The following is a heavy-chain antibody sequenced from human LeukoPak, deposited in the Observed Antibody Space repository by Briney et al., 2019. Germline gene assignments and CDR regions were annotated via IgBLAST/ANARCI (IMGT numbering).Heavy chain of an antibody. Sequence: PSETLSLTCTVSGGSISSYYWSWIRQPQGKGLEWIGYIYYSGSTNYNPSLKSRVTISVGTSKNQFSLKLSSVTAADTAVYYCARHIVVVPAAINDNWFDPWGQGTLVTVSS. CDR1: GGSISSYY. V-gene: IGHV4-59*01. CDR3: ARHIVVVPAAINDNWFDP. J-gene: IGHJ5*02. CDR2: IYYSGST. D-gene: IGHD2-2*01.